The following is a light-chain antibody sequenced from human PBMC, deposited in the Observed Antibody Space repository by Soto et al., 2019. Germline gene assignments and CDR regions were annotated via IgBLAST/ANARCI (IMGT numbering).Light chain of an antibody. V-gene: IGLV2-11*01. CDR1: TSDVGDYNF. Sequence: QSALAQPRSVSGSPGQSVTISCTGTTSDVGDYNFVSWYQQHPGNAPKLMIYDVTKRPSGIPNRFSGSKSGNTASLTISGLQAEDEADYYCCSHAGSYTYVFGTGTKVTVL. CDR2: DVT. CDR3: CSHAGSYTYV. J-gene: IGLJ1*01.